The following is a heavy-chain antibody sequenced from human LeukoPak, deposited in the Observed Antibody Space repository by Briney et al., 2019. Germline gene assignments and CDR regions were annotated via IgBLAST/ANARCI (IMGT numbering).Heavy chain of an antibody. CDR2: IYYSGST. CDR3: ARWTTVTFDY. V-gene: IGHV4-59*01. CDR1: GGSISSYY. Sequence: PSETLSLTSTVSGGSISSYYWSWIRQPPGKGLEWIGYIYYSGSTNYNPSLKSRVTISVDTSKNQFSLKLSSVTAADTAVYYCARWTTVTFDYWGQGTLVTVSS. D-gene: IGHD4-11*01. J-gene: IGHJ4*02.